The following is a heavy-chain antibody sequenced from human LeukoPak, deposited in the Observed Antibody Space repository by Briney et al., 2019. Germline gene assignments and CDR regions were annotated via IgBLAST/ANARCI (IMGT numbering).Heavy chain of an antibody. J-gene: IGHJ6*03. CDR1: GYTFTSYD. D-gene: IGHD5-18*01. V-gene: IGHV1-8*01. CDR2: MNPNSGNT. Sequence: ASVKVSCKASGYTFTSYDVNWVRQATGQGLEWMGWMNPNSGNTGYAQKFQGRVTMTRNTSISTAYMDLSSLRSEDTAVYYCAXGYSYGYGYYYYYMDVWGKGTTVTISS. CDR3: AXGYSYGYGYYYYYMDV.